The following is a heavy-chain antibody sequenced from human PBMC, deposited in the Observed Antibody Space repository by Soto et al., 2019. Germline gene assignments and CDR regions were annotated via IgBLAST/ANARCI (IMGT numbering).Heavy chain of an antibody. CDR3: ARTTAVPNSLRSRYFFDY. Sequence: SETLSLTCSVSGGSVSDKTYYWSWIRQPPGKRLEWIGFVYYSGTTNYNPSLKSRVTISVDLSKNQFSLRLSSVTTADTALYYCARTTAVPNSLRSRYFFDYWGQGTLVTVSS. CDR2: VYYSGTT. V-gene: IGHV4-61*01. J-gene: IGHJ4*02. CDR1: GGSVSDKTYY. D-gene: IGHD4-17*01.